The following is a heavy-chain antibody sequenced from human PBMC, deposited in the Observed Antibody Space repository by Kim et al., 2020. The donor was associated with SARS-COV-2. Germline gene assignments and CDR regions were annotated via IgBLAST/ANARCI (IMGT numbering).Heavy chain of an antibody. CDR3: VKDRSNYGHPSIHLAMDV. J-gene: IGHJ6*01. Sequence: AGSLRLSCTASGFTFNSYATTWVRQAPGQGLQWVSSVIGGGDRRFYAQSLKGRFAISRDNSKKVLYLQMNSLTAGDTAQYYCVKDRSNYGHPSIHLAMDVWGQGIMVTVSS. D-gene: IGHD3-10*01. CDR1: GFTFNSYA. V-gene: IGHV3-23*01. CDR2: VIGGGDRR.